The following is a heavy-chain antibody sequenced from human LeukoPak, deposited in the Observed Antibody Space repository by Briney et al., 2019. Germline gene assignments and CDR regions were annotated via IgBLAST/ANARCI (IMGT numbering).Heavy chain of an antibody. CDR1: GYTFTGYY. V-gene: IGHV1-2*06. Sequence: ASVKVSCKASGYTFTGYYLHWVRQAPGHGLEWMGRINPNSGGTNFAQKFQGRVTMTRDTSISTAYMELSSLRSDDTAVYYCARGQYDSSGYYFESTFTRWGQGTLVSVSS. CDR3: ARGQYDSSGYYFESTFTR. CDR2: INPNSGGT. D-gene: IGHD3-22*01. J-gene: IGHJ4*02.